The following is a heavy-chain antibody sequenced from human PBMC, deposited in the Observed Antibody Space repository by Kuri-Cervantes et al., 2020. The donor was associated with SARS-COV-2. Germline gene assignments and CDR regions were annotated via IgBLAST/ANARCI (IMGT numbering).Heavy chain of an antibody. CDR3: ARDLLAAAVVGSWLDP. Sequence: ASVRVSCKASGFPLKDYVVTWVRQVPGQGLEWMGWIRANNGNTNYARQFMARVTMTTDISTNTAYMELRRQTSDDTATDYGARDLLAAAVVGSWLDPWGQGTLVTVSS. D-gene: IGHD6-13*01. J-gene: IGHJ5*02. CDR1: GFPLKDYV. V-gene: IGHV1-18*01. CDR2: IRANNGNT.